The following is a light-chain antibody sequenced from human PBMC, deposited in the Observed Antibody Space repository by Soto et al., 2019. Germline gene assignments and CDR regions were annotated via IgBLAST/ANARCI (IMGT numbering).Light chain of an antibody. V-gene: IGLV4-69*01. Sequence: QSVLTQSPSASASLGASVKLTCTLSSGHSNYAIAWHQQQPEKGPRYLMKLNNDGSHSKGDGIPDRFSGSSSGAKRYLTISSLLCEDESDYYCQTWDTGISVVFGGGTKVTVL. CDR1: SGHSNYA. CDR3: QTWDTGISVV. J-gene: IGLJ2*01. CDR2: LNNDGSH.